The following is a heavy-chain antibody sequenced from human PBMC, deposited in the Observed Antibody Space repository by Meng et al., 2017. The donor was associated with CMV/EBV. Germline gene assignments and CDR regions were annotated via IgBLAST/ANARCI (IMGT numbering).Heavy chain of an antibody. Sequence: ASVKVSCKASGYTFTSYGISWVRQAPGQGLEWMGWISAYNGNTNYAQKLQGRVTMTTDTSTSTAYMELSSLRSEDTAVYYCARDLKQAGTDFQHWGQGTLVTVSS. CDR2: ISAYNGNT. CDR1: GYTFTSYG. J-gene: IGHJ1*01. V-gene: IGHV1-18*01. CDR3: ARDLKQAGTDFQH. D-gene: IGHD6-13*01.